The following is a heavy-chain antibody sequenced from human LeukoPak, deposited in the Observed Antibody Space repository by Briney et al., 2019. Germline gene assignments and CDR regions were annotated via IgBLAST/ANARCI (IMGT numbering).Heavy chain of an antibody. CDR3: ARIHSNYPFDI. V-gene: IGHV3-21*01. D-gene: IGHD4-11*01. CDR2: ISSSSSYI. Sequence: PGGSLRLSCAASGFTFSGYSMNWVRQAPGKGLEWVSSISSSSSYIYYADSVKGRFTISRDNAKNSLYLQMNSLRAEDTAVYYCARIHSNYPFDIWGQGTMVTVSS. CDR1: GFTFSGYS. J-gene: IGHJ3*02.